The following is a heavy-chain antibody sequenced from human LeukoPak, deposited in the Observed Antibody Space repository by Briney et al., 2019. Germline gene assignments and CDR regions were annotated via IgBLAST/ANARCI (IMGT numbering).Heavy chain of an antibody. J-gene: IGHJ4*02. V-gene: IGHV3-48*04. CDR2: ITSSSSAI. CDR1: GFTFSTYS. Sequence: PGGSLRLSCAASGFTFSTYSMNWVRQAPGKGLEWISYITSSSSAIYYTDSVKGRFTVSRDNAKNSLYLQMNSLRAEDTAVYYCARDNRGYDYWGQRTLVTASS. D-gene: IGHD5-12*01. CDR3: ARDNRGYDY.